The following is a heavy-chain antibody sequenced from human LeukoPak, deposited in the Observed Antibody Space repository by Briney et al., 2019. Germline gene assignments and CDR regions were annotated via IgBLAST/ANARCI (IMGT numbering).Heavy chain of an antibody. V-gene: IGHV3-30*18. D-gene: IGHD1-26*01. Sequence: GGSLRLSCAASGFTFSSYWMSWVRQAPGKGLEWVAVISYDGSNKYYADSVKGRFTISRDNSKNTLYLQMNSLRAEDTAVYYCAKSGSYGIDYWGQGTLVTVSS. CDR1: GFTFSSYW. CDR3: AKSGSYGIDY. J-gene: IGHJ4*02. CDR2: ISYDGSNK.